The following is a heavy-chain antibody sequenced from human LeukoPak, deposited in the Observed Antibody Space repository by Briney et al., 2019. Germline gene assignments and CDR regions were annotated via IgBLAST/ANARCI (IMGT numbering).Heavy chain of an antibody. Sequence: PGGSLRLSCAASGFILNSYGMHWVRQAPGKGLEWVANIKQDGSAKYCVDSVKGRFTISRDNTKNSLYLQMNSLRAEDTALYYCARDAGRTLDLWGRGTLVTVSS. V-gene: IGHV3-7*03. J-gene: IGHJ2*01. CDR1: GFILNSYG. CDR3: ARDAGRTLDL. D-gene: IGHD1-7*01. CDR2: IKQDGSAK.